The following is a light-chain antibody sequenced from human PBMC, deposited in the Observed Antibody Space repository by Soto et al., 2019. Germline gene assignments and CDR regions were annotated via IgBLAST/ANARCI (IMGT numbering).Light chain of an antibody. Sequence: DIQMTQSPSTLSASVGDRVTITCRASQSISSWSAWYQQKPGKAPKLLIYEASSLENGVPSRFSGSGSGTEFTLTIYTLQPDDFATYYCQQYDSYSPYTFGQGTKLEI. CDR3: QQYDSYSPYT. J-gene: IGKJ2*01. V-gene: IGKV1-5*03. CDR2: EAS. CDR1: QSISSW.